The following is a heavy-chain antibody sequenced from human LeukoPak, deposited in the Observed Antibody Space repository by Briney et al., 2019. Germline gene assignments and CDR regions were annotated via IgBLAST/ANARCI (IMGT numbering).Heavy chain of an antibody. CDR1: GGSISSYY. J-gene: IGHJ4*02. CDR2: IYYSGST. Sequence: SETLSLTCTVSGGSISSYYWSWIRQPPGKGLEWIGYIYYSGSTNYNPSLKRRVTISVDTSKNQFSLKLSSLTAADTAVYYCARGSDTYYYGSGTPYFGYWGQGTLVTVSS. D-gene: IGHD3-10*01. CDR3: ARGSDTYYYGSGTPYFGY. V-gene: IGHV4-59*01.